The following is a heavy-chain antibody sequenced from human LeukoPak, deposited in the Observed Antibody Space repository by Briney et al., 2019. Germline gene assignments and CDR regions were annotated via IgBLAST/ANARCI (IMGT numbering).Heavy chain of an antibody. CDR1: GFTFNNYA. V-gene: IGHV3-23*01. J-gene: IGHJ4*02. CDR3: AREYYDYVWGSYRHNFDY. CDR2: ISGSGGST. D-gene: IGHD3-16*02. Sequence: GGSLRLSCVASGFTFNNYAMSWVRQAPGKGLEWVSAISGSGGSTYYADSVKGRFTISRDNSKNTLYLQMNSLRAEDTAVYYCAREYYDYVWGSYRHNFDYWGQGTLVTVSS.